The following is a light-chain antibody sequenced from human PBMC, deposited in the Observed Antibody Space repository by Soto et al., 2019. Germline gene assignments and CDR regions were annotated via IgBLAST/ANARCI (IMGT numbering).Light chain of an antibody. J-gene: IGKJ1*01. V-gene: IGKV3-20*01. CDR2: GIS. CDR1: QSVTNMF. CDR3: PQYGSSPGT. Sequence: ENVFTQSPVTLPLSPGERATLSCMASQSVTNMFFAWYQQMPGQAPRLLIHGISSRATGIPDRFSGSGSGTEFTLTIRRVEPQDTAVYFRPQYGSSPGTFGQGTKVDI.